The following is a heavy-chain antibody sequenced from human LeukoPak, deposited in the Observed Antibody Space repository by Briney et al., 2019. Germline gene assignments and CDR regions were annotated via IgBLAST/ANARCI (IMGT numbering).Heavy chain of an antibody. V-gene: IGHV3-30*18. J-gene: IGHJ4*02. D-gene: IGHD3-22*01. CDR3: AKGSGYYYFAY. Sequence: GGSLRLSCAASGFTFSSYAMHWVRQAPGKGLEWVAVISYDGSNKYYADSVKGRFTISRDNSKNTLYLQMNSLRAEDTAVYYCAKGSGYYYFAYWGQGTLVTVSS. CDR2: ISYDGSNK. CDR1: GFTFSSYA.